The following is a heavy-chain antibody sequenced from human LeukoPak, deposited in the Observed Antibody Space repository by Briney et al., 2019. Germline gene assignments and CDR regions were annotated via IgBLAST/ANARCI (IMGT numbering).Heavy chain of an antibody. CDR1: GGSISSSNW. V-gene: IGHV4-4*02. Sequence: SETLSLTCAVSGGSISSSNWWTWVRQPPGKGLKWIGEIYYSGSTNYNPSLKSRVTISVDKSKNQFSLKLSSVTAADTAVYYCVRATFYYDSSGYRTFDYWGQGTLVTVSS. D-gene: IGHD3-22*01. CDR3: VRATFYYDSSGYRTFDY. J-gene: IGHJ4*02. CDR2: IYYSGST.